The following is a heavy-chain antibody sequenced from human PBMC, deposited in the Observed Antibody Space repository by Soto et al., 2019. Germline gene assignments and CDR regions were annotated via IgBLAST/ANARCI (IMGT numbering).Heavy chain of an antibody. CDR2: INPSGGST. Sequence: ASVKVSCTASGYTFTSYYMHWVRQAPGQGLEWMGIINPSGGSTSYAQKFQGRVTMTRDTSTSTVYMELSSLRSEDTAVYYCARAYYYDSSGPHPGFDYWGQGTLVTVSS. V-gene: IGHV1-46*01. CDR3: ARAYYYDSSGPHPGFDY. CDR1: GYTFTSYY. D-gene: IGHD3-22*01. J-gene: IGHJ4*02.